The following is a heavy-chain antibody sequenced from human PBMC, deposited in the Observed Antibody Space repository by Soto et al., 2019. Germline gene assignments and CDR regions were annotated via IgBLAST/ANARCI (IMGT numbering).Heavy chain of an antibody. CDR2: IHYSGST. D-gene: IGHD6-6*01. CDR3: ASEYSSSSSNWFDP. Sequence: PSETLSLTCAVSGGSISGSSFYWGWIRQPPEKGLESIGSIHYSGSTYYNPSLKSRVTMSVDTSKNQFSLKLSSVTAADTAVYYCASEYSSSSSNWFDPWGQGTLVTVSS. V-gene: IGHV4-39*01. CDR1: GGSISGSSFY. J-gene: IGHJ5*02.